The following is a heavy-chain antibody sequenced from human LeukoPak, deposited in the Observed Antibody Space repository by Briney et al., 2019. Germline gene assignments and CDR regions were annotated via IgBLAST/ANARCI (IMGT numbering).Heavy chain of an antibody. CDR3: ARVRLRGYYYYGMDV. J-gene: IGHJ6*02. CDR2: ISYDGSNK. D-gene: IGHD2-15*01. V-gene: IGHV3-30-3*01. CDR1: GFTLSSYA. Sequence: GGSLRLSCAASGFTLSSYAMHWVRQAPGKGLEWVAVISYDGSNKYYADSVKGRFTISRDNSKNTLYLQMNSLRAEDTAVYYCARVRLRGYYYYGMDVWGQGTTVTVSS.